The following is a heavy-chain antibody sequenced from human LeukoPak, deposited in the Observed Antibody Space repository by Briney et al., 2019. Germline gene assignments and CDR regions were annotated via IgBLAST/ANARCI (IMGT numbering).Heavy chain of an antibody. V-gene: IGHV3-11*01. CDR1: GFTFSDYY. Sequence: GGSLRLPCAASGFTFSDYYMSWIRQAPGKGLEWVSYISSSGSTIYYADSVKGRFTISRDNAKNSLYLQMNSLRAEDTAVYYCAREGRDGYKERGMDVWGQGTTVTVSS. D-gene: IGHD5-24*01. CDR3: AREGRDGYKERGMDV. CDR2: ISSSGSTI. J-gene: IGHJ6*02.